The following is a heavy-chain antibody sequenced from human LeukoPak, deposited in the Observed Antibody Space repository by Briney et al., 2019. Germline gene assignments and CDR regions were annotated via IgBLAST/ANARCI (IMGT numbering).Heavy chain of an antibody. D-gene: IGHD2/OR15-2a*01. V-gene: IGHV4-34*01. CDR2: INHSGST. J-gene: IGHJ6*02. CDR1: GGSFSGYY. Sequence: SETLSLTCAVYGGSFSGYYWSWIRQPPGKGLEWIGEINHSGSTNYNPSLKSRVTISVDTSKNQFSLKLTSVTAADTAVYYCARYRISGCMDVWGQGTTVTVSS. CDR3: ARYRISGCMDV.